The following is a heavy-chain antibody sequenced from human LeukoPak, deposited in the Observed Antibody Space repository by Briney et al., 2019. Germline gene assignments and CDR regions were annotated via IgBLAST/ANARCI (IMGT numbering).Heavy chain of an antibody. Sequence: SETLSLTCAVYGGSFSGYYWSWIRQPPGKGLEWIGEINHSGSTNYNPSLKSRVTISVDTSKNQFSLKLSSVTAADTAVYYCARGDGYEYAFDIWGQGTMVTVSS. CDR3: ARGDGYEYAFDI. V-gene: IGHV4-34*01. CDR2: INHSGST. D-gene: IGHD5-24*01. J-gene: IGHJ3*02. CDR1: GGSFSGYY.